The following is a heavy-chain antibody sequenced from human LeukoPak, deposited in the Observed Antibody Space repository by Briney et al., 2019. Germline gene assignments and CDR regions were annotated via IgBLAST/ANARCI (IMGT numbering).Heavy chain of an antibody. CDR3: AKDRGEQWLVTSFDY. V-gene: IGHV3-30*18. D-gene: IGHD6-19*01. J-gene: IGHJ4*02. CDR2: ISYDGSNK. CDR1: GFTLTTYE. Sequence: PGGSLRLSCAASGFTLTTYEMNWVRQAPGKGLEWVAVISYDGSNKYYVDSVKGRFTISRDNSKNTLYLRMNSLRPEDTAVYYCAKDRGEQWLVTSFDYWGQGTLVTVSS.